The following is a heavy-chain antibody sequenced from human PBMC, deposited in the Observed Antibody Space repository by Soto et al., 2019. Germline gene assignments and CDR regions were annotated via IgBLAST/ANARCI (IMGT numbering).Heavy chain of an antibody. Sequence: QVQLVQSGAEVKKPGSSLKVSCKASGGTFTNYAFSWVRQAPGQGPEWLGGIILIFGTPDYAQKLQGRVIITAAESTRTVSMELNSLRSADTAVYYCARERSVGYCITTTCPKPFYYYPMDVWGQGTTVTVSS. J-gene: IGHJ6*02. CDR1: GGTFTNYA. CDR2: IILIFGTP. CDR3: ARERSVGYCITTTCPKPFYYYPMDV. V-gene: IGHV1-69*12. D-gene: IGHD2-2*01.